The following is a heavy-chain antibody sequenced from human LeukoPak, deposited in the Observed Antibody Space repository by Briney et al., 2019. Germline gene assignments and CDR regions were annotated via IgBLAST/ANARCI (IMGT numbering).Heavy chain of an antibody. CDR1: GYTFTSYD. CDR3: ARGSTVDTVATPLKY. V-gene: IGHV1-8*01. CDR2: MNPKSANT. D-gene: IGHD5-12*01. Sequence: EASVKVSCKASGYTFTSYDINWVRQATGQGLEWMGWMNPKSANTGYAQKFQGRVTMTRSTSVSTAYLELSSLRSEDTAVYYCARGSTVDTVATPLKYWGQGTLVTVSS. J-gene: IGHJ4*02.